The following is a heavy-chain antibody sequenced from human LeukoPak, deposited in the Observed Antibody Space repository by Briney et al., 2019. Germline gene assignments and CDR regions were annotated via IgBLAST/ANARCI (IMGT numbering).Heavy chain of an antibody. Sequence: GGSLRLSCAASGFTFSSYWMNWVRQAPGKGLVWVSRIASDRSSTTYADSVKGRFSISRDNAKNTLYLQMNSLRVEDTAMYYCARGRPHGNDYWGQGTLVTVSS. CDR3: ARGRPHGNDY. J-gene: IGHJ4*02. CDR1: GFTFSSYW. V-gene: IGHV3-74*01. D-gene: IGHD4-23*01. CDR2: IASDRSST.